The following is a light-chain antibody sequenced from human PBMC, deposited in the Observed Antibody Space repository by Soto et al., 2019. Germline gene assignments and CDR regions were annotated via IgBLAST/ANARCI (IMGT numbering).Light chain of an antibody. CDR2: DVS. Sequence: SVLTQPASVSGSPGQSITISCTGTSSDVGGYNYVSWYQQHPGKAPKLMISDVSNRPSGVSNRFSGSKSGNTASLTISGLQTEDEADYYCSSYTISSTYVFGTGTRSPS. V-gene: IGLV2-14*01. CDR3: SSYTISSTYV. J-gene: IGLJ1*01. CDR1: SSDVGGYNY.